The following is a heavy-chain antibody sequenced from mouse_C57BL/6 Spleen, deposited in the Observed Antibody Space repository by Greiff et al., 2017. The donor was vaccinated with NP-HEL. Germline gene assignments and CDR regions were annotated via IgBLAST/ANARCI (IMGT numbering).Heavy chain of an antibody. CDR1: GYAFSSSW. V-gene: IGHV1-82*01. J-gene: IGHJ2*01. CDR3: ATYYYGSIPHYFDY. Sequence: QVQLQQSGPELVKPGASVKISCKASGYAFSSSWMNWVKQRPGKGLEWIGRIYPGDGDTNYNGKFKGKATLTADKSSSTAYMQLSSLTSEDSAVYFCATYYYGSIPHYFDYWGQGTTLTVSS. D-gene: IGHD1-1*01. CDR2: IYPGDGDT.